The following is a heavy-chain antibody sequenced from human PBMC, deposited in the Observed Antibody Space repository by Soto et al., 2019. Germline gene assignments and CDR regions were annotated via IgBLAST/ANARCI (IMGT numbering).Heavy chain of an antibody. CDR1: GYTFTGCA. CDR3: ARAVAVAADFDY. Sequence: ASVKVSCKASGYTFTGCAMHWVRQAPGQRLEWMGWINAGNGNTKYSQKFQGRVTITRDTSASTAYMELSSLRSEDTAVYYCARAVAVAADFDYWGQGTLVTVS. V-gene: IGHV1-3*01. D-gene: IGHD6-19*01. CDR2: INAGNGNT. J-gene: IGHJ4*02.